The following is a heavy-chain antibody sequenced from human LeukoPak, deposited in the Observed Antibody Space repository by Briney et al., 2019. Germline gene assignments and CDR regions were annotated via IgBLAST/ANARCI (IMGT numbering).Heavy chain of an antibody. J-gene: IGHJ2*01. V-gene: IGHV4-59*11. Sequence: PSETLSLTCTVSGGSISSHYWSWIRQPPGKGLEWIGYIYYSGSTNYNPSLKSRVTISVDTSKNQFSLKLSSVTAADTAIYYCSRVYTSSSYWYFDLWGRGILVTVSS. D-gene: IGHD6-13*01. CDR1: GGSISSHY. CDR2: IYYSGST. CDR3: SRVYTSSSYWYFDL.